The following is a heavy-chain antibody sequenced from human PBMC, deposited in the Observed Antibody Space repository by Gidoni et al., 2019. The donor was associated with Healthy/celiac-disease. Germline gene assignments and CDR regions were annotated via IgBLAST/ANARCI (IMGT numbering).Heavy chain of an antibody. CDR3: ARGGSGIFDY. CDR2: ISSSSSYI. Sequence: EVQLVESGGGLVKPGGSLRLSCAASGFTFSSYSMNWVRQAPGKGLEWVSSISSSSSYIYYADSVKGRFTISRDNAKNSLYLQMNSRRAEDTAVYYCARGGSGIFDYWGQGTLVTVSS. V-gene: IGHV3-21*01. CDR1: GFTFSSYS. J-gene: IGHJ4*02. D-gene: IGHD3-10*01.